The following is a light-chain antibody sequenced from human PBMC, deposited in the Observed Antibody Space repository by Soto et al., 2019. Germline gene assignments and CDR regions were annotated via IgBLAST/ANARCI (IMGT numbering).Light chain of an antibody. CDR3: CSYAGTYSYV. Sequence: QSALTQPRAVSGSPGQSVTISCTGTSRDVGAYNYVSWYQQHPGKAPKFMIYDVSKRPSGVPDRFSGSKSGNTASLTISGLQAEDEADYYCCSYAGTYSYVFGTGTKVTVL. V-gene: IGLV2-11*01. J-gene: IGLJ1*01. CDR2: DVS. CDR1: SRDVGAYNY.